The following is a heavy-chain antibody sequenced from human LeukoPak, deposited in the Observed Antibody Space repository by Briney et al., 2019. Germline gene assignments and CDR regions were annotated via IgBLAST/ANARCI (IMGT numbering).Heavy chain of an antibody. CDR3: AKLDYYDTH. CDR1: VFTFSSYA. J-gene: IGHJ4*02. CDR2: ITGSSAST. V-gene: IGHV3-23*01. Sequence: GGSLRLSCAVSVFTFSSYAMSWVRRSPGKGMEWVPSITGSSASTYYVDSVKGRFTISRDNSKNPLYLQMNSLRAEGTAVYFCAKLDYYDTHWGQGTLVTVSS. D-gene: IGHD3-22*01.